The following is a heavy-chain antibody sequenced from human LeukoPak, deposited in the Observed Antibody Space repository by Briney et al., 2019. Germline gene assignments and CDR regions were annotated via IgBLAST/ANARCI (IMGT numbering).Heavy chain of an antibody. Sequence: KTGGSLRLSRAASGFTFNNYAMNWVRQAPGKGLEWVSSISGGGETTYYADSAKGRFTISRDNSQNTLYLQMNSLRAEDTAVYYCARDYADYVGYFFFDYWGQGTLVTVSS. CDR2: ISGGGETT. J-gene: IGHJ4*02. D-gene: IGHD4-17*01. CDR3: ARDYADYVGYFFFDY. V-gene: IGHV3-23*01. CDR1: GFTFNNYA.